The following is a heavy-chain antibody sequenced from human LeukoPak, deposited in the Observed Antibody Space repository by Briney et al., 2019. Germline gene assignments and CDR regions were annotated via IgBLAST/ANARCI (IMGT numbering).Heavy chain of an antibody. Sequence: GGSLRLSCAVSGFPFSSYSMNWVRQAPGKGLEWVSSVSSSSTYIYYADSVKGRFAISRDNAKSSLYLQMNSLRAEVTAVYYCVAYYYGSGSRTLDYWGQGTLVTVSS. J-gene: IGHJ4*02. D-gene: IGHD3-10*01. CDR3: VAYYYGSGSRTLDY. CDR1: GFPFSSYS. V-gene: IGHV3-21*01. CDR2: VSSSSTYI.